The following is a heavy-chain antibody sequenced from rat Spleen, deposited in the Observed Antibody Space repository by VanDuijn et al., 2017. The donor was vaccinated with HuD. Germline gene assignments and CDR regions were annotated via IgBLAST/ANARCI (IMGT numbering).Heavy chain of an antibody. CDR1: GFTFNNYW. CDR3: ATNYGYDSYYFDY. CDR2: VSTGGGNT. Sequence: EVQLVESGGGLVQPGRSLKLSCVASGFTFNNYWMTWIRQAPGKGLEWVASVSTGGGNTHYRDSVKGRFTISRDNAKSTLYLQMDSLRSEDTATYYCATNYGYDSYYFDYWGQGVMVTVSS. V-gene: IGHV5-31*01. J-gene: IGHJ2*01. D-gene: IGHD1-7*01.